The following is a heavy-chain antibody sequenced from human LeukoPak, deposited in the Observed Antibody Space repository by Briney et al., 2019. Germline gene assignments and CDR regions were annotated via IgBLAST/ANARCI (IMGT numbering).Heavy chain of an antibody. CDR2: IYHSGST. J-gene: IGHJ4*02. Sequence: PSETLSLTCTVSGGSISSGGYYWSWIRQPPGKGLEWIGYIYHSGSTYYNPSLKSRVTISVDRSKNQFSLKLSSVTAADTAVYYCARAFGGAAAVRGQGTLVTVSS. V-gene: IGHV4-30-2*01. CDR1: GGSISSGGYY. CDR3: ARAFGGAAAV. D-gene: IGHD6-13*01.